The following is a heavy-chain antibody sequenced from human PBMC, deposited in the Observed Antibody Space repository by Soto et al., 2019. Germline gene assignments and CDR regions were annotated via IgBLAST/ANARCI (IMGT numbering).Heavy chain of an antibody. CDR1: GFTFSSYS. Sequence: GGSLRLSWAASGFTFSSYSMDWVRQAPGKGLEWVSYITSGSSTIHYADSVKGRFTISRDNAKNSLFLQMNSLRVEDTAVYYCVRDAGSLGYWGQGTLVTVSS. CDR2: ITSGSSTI. D-gene: IGHD3-10*01. J-gene: IGHJ4*02. V-gene: IGHV3-48*01. CDR3: VRDAGSLGY.